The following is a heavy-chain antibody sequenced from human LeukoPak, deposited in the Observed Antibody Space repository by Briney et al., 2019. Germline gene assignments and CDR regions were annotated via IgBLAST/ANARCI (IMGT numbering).Heavy chain of an antibody. CDR3: TRDHCSYINCYEDYYYGMDV. CDR1: GYTFTGYY. CDR2: INPDTGAT. J-gene: IGHJ6*02. V-gene: IGHV1-2*02. Sequence: ASVKVSCKASGYTFTGYYMHWVRQAPGQGHEWMGWINPDTGATDIAQKFQGRVTMTRDTSISAAYMELSRLRSDDTAVYYCTRDHCSYINCYEDYYYGMDVWGQGTTVTVSS. D-gene: IGHD2-2*01.